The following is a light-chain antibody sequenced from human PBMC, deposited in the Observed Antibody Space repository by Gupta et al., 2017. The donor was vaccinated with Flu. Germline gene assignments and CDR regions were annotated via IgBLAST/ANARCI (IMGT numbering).Light chain of an antibody. Sequence: DRVTITCRASQTISNYLNWYQHKLGEAPKLLIYAASTLHTGVPSRFSGSGSGTDFTLTITSLQPEDFATYYCQQSYSSPLYSFGQGTKLEIK. CDR1: QTISNY. J-gene: IGKJ2*01. CDR3: QQSYSSPLYS. V-gene: IGKV1-39*01. CDR2: AAS.